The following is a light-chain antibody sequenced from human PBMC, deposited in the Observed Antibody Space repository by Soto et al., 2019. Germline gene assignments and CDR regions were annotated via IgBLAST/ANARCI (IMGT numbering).Light chain of an antibody. CDR1: SSNIGAGYD. J-gene: IGLJ3*02. CDR3: QSYDSSLSGWV. Sequence: QSVLTQPPSVSGAPGQRVTISCTGSSSNIGAGYDVHWYQQLPGTAPKLLNSGVPDRFSGSKSGTSASLAITGLQAEDEADYYCQSYDSSLSGWVFGGGTKLTVL. V-gene: IGLV1-40*01.